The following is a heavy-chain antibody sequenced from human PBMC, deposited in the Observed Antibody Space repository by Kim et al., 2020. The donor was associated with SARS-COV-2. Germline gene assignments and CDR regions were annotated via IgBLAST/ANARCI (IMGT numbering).Heavy chain of an antibody. D-gene: IGHD3-16*01. Sequence: GGSLRLSCAASRFTFSNSAMTWVRQAPGKGLEWVSTIFGSGHGTYYGDSVKGRFTVSRDNPKNTLFLQMNNLRVDDTAVYYCAKHVHLTTVTFLWYFDLWGRGTSVLVSS. CDR1: RFTFSNSA. CDR3: AKHVHLTTVTFLWYFDL. CDR2: IFGSGHGT. J-gene: IGHJ2*01. V-gene: IGHV3-23*01.